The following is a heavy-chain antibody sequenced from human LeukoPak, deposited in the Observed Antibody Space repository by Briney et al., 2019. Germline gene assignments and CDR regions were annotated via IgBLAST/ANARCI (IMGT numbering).Heavy chain of an antibody. CDR1: GFTFSSYA. V-gene: IGHV3-23*01. D-gene: IGHD6-13*01. Sequence: GGSLRLSCAASGFTFSSYAMSWVRQAPGKGLEWVSAISGSGGSTYYADSVKGRFTISRDNAKNSLYLQMNSLRAEDTAVYYCARVRYSSSWYFDYWGQGTLVTVSS. J-gene: IGHJ4*02. CDR3: ARVRYSSSWYFDY. CDR2: ISGSGGST.